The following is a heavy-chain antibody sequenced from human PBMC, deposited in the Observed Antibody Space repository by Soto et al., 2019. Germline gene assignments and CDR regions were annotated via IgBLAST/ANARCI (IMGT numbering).Heavy chain of an antibody. D-gene: IGHD6-19*01. Sequence: QVQLVESGGGVVQPGRSLRLSCAASGFTFSCYGMHWVRQAPGKGLEWVALISSDGTNTYYADSVKGRFTISRDNSKNTLYLQMNSLTAEDTAVYYCSKQVCSSGLSADFWAKGTLVTVSS. V-gene: IGHV3-30*18. CDR3: SKQVCSSGLSADF. J-gene: IGHJ4*02. CDR2: ISSDGTNT. CDR1: GFTFSCYG.